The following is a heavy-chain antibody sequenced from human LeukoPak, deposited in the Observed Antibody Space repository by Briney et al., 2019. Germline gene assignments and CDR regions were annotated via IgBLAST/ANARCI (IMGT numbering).Heavy chain of an antibody. CDR1: GGTFSSYA. CDR3: AREGNGWGYYYMDV. Sequence: SVKVSCKASGGTFSSYAISWVRQAPGQGLEWMGGIIPIFGTANYAQKFQGRVTITADESTSTAYMEPSSLRSEDTAVYYCAREGNGWGYYYMDVWGKGTTVTVSS. J-gene: IGHJ6*03. D-gene: IGHD6-19*01. CDR2: IIPIFGTA. V-gene: IGHV1-69*01.